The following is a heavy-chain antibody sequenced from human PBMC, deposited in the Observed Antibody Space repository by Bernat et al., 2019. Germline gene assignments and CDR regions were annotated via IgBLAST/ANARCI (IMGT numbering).Heavy chain of an antibody. V-gene: IGHV3-7*03. CDR2: IKEDGSEI. Sequence: EVQLVESGGGLVQPGGSLRLSCAASGFTFSAYWMSWVRQAPGMGLEWVANIKEDGSEIYYVDSVKGRFTISRDSGENSLHLQMNGLRAEDTAIYYCAREGMMYGIGYGLDVWGQGTTVTVSS. J-gene: IGHJ6*02. CDR3: AREGMMYGIGYGLDV. D-gene: IGHD2-8*01. CDR1: GFTFSAYW.